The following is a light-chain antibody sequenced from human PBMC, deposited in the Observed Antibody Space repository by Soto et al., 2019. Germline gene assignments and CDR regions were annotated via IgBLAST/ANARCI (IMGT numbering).Light chain of an antibody. V-gene: IGLV7-46*01. CDR3: LLSYSGARLYV. CDR2: DTS. Sequence: QSLVTHAPSLTVSPGGTVTLTCGSSTGAVTSGHYPYWFQQKPGQAPRTLIYDTSNKHSWTPARFSGSLLGGKAALTLSGAQPEDEAEYYCLLSYSGARLYVFGTGTKVTVL. J-gene: IGLJ1*01. CDR1: TGAVTSGHY.